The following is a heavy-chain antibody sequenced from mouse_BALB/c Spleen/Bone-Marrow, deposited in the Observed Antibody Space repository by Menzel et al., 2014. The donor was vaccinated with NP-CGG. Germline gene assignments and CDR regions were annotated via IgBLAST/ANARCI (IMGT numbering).Heavy chain of an antibody. CDR3: ARDKGRVFFDY. V-gene: IGHV7-3*02. CDR2: IRNKANGYTT. J-gene: IGHJ2*01. Sequence: EVKVVESGGGLVQPGGSLRLSCATSGFTFTDYYMNWVRQPPGKALEWLGFIRNKANGYTTEYSASVKGRFTIPRDNSQNILYLQMNTLRAEDRATYYCARDKGRVFFDYWGQGTTLTVSS. CDR1: GFTFTDYY.